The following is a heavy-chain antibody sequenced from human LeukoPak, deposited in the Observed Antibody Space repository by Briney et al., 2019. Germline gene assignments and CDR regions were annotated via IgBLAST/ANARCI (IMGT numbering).Heavy chain of an antibody. V-gene: IGHV1-2*02. D-gene: IGHD4-11*01. CDR3: ARVKPYSNYVFDY. CDR2: INPNSGGT. J-gene: IGHJ4*02. Sequence: ASVKVSCKASGYAFTGYYMHWVRQAPGQGLEWMGWINPNSGGTNYAQKFQGRVTMTRDTSISTAYMELSRLRSDDTAVYYCARVKPYSNYVFDYWGQGTLVTVSS. CDR1: GYAFTGYY.